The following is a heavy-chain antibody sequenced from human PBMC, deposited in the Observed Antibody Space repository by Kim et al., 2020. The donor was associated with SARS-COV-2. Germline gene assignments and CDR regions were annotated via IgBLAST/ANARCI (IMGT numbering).Heavy chain of an antibody. V-gene: IGHV4-39*01. CDR2: IYYSGST. Sequence: SETLSLTCTVSGGSISSSSYYWGWIRQPPGKGLEWIGSIYYSGSTYYNPSLKSRVTISVDTSKNQFSLKLSSVTAADTAVYYCASGGAYYYDSSGYYSPADYWGQGTLVTVSS. D-gene: IGHD3-22*01. J-gene: IGHJ4*02. CDR3: ASGGAYYYDSSGYYSPADY. CDR1: GGSISSSSYY.